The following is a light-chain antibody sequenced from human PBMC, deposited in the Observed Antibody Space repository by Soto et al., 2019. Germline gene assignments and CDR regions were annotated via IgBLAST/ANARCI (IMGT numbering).Light chain of an antibody. J-gene: IGLJ3*02. CDR3: SSYTSSSTLLRV. Sequence: QSVLTQPASVSGSPGQSITISCTGTSSDVGPYNYVSWYQQHPGKAPKLMIYDVSDRPSGVSDRFSGSKSGNTASLTISGLQAEDEADYYCSSYTSSSTLLRVFDGGTKVTVL. CDR1: SSDVGPYNY. V-gene: IGLV2-14*03. CDR2: DVS.